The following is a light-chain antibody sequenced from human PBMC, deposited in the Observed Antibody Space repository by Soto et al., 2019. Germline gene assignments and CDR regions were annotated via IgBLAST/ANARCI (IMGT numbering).Light chain of an antibody. Sequence: DIQMTQSPSTLSASVGDRVTITCRASQSISSWLAWYQQKPGKAPKLLIYDASSLESGVPSRFSGSRSGTEFTLTISSLQPDDFATYYCQQYNSYSCTFGQGTKVDIK. V-gene: IGKV1-5*01. J-gene: IGKJ1*01. CDR3: QQYNSYSCT. CDR2: DAS. CDR1: QSISSW.